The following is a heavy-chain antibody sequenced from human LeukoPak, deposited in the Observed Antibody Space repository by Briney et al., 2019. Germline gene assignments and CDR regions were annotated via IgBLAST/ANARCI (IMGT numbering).Heavy chain of an antibody. Sequence: GGSLRLSCAASGFTFSDYYMSWIRQAPGKGLEWVAVIGFDGSKKYYADSVKGRFTISRDDSKNTVYLQMSSLRGEDTAVYYCARDRDTSGHYGWFDPWGQGTLVTVSS. J-gene: IGHJ5*02. CDR2: IGFDGSKK. D-gene: IGHD3-22*01. CDR3: ARDRDTSGHYGWFDP. V-gene: IGHV3-33*08. CDR1: GFTFSDYY.